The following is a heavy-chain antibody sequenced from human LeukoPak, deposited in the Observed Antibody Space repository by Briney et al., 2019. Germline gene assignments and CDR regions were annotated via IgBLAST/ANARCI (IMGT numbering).Heavy chain of an antibody. D-gene: IGHD5-12*01. CDR1: GYTFTGYY. J-gene: IGHJ5*02. CDR3: ARAQRGYSGYDASRDNWFDP. Sequence: ASVKVSCKASGYTFTGYYMHWVRQAPGQGLEWMGWINPNSGGTNYAQKFQGWVTMTRDTSISTAYMELSRLRSDDTAVYYCARAQRGYSGYDASRDNWFDPWGQGTLVTVSS. V-gene: IGHV1-2*04. CDR2: INPNSGGT.